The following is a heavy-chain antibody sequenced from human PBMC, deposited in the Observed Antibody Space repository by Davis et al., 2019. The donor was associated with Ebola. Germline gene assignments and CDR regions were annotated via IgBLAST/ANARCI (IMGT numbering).Heavy chain of an antibody. V-gene: IGHV4-59*01. D-gene: IGHD2-21*02. CDR2: IYHSGNT. CDR3: ARLARTALIDYHYFDI. J-gene: IGHJ2*01. Sequence: SETLSLTCTVSGGSISSYYWNWIRQPPGKGLEWIGYIYHSGNTYYNPSLKSRVSISLDTTKNQFSLKMTSVTAADTAVYYCARLARTALIDYHYFDIWGRGTLVTFSS. CDR1: GGSISSYY.